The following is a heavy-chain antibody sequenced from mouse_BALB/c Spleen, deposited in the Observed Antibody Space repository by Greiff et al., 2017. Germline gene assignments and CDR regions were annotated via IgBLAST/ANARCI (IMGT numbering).Heavy chain of an antibody. CDR3: ARVLYDYEGDYYAMDY. Sequence: VQLKESGAELVKPGASVKLSCTASGFNIKDTYMHWVKQRPEQGLEWNGRIDPANGNTKYDPKFQGKATITADTSSNTAYLQLSSLTSEDTSVYYLARVLYDYEGDYYAMDYWGQGTSVTVSS. V-gene: IGHV14-3*02. CDR2: IDPANGNT. D-gene: IGHD2-4*01. CDR1: GFNIKDTY. J-gene: IGHJ4*01.